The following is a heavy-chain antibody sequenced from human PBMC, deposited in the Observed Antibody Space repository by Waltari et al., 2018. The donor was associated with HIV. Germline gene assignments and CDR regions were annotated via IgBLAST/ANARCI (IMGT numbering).Heavy chain of an antibody. CDR1: GGSFSGYY. CDR3: ARHGQLGATANWFDP. V-gene: IGHV4-34*01. Sequence: QVQLQQWGAGLLKPSETLSLTCAVYGGSFSGYYWSWIRQPPGKGLEWIGEINHSGSTNYNPSLKSRVTISVDTSKTQFSLKLSSVTAADTAVYYCARHGQLGATANWFDPWGQGTLVTVSS. D-gene: IGHD1-26*01. J-gene: IGHJ5*02. CDR2: INHSGST.